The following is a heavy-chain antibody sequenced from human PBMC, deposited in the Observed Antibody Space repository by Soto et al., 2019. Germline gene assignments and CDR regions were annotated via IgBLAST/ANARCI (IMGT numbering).Heavy chain of an antibody. CDR1: GFTFSSYA. CDR2: ISGSGGST. D-gene: IGHD2-15*01. J-gene: IGHJ6*02. V-gene: IGHV3-23*01. CDR3: AKGPGYCSGGSCYTYYGMDV. Sequence: GGSLRLSCAASGFTFSSYAMSLVRQAPGKGLEWVSAISGSGGSTYYADSVKGRFTISRDNSKNTLYLQMNSLRAEDTAVYYCAKGPGYCSGGSCYTYYGMDVWGQGTTVTVSS.